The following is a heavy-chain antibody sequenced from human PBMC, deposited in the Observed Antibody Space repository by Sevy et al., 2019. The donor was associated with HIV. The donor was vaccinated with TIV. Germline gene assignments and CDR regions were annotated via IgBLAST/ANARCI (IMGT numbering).Heavy chain of an antibody. J-gene: IGHJ3*02. Sequence: GGSLRLSCAASGFTFSSYAMSWVRQAPGKGLEWVSAISGSGGSTYYADTVKGRFTISRDNSKNTLFLQMNSLRAEDTAVYYCAKKWKMDYSLTYYSDSSGYYGAFDIWGQGTMVTVSS. CDR2: ISGSGGST. D-gene: IGHD3-22*01. CDR3: AKKWKMDYSLTYYSDSSGYYGAFDI. CDR1: GFTFSSYA. V-gene: IGHV3-23*01.